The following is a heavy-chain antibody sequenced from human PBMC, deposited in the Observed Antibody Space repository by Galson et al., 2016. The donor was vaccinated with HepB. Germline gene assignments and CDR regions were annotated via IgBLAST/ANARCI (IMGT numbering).Heavy chain of an antibody. CDR2: IHHSGTT. CDR3: ARDREYSGVSGIATHI. D-gene: IGHD5-12*01. CDR1: GDSISSVGRH. J-gene: IGHJ3*02. V-gene: IGHV4-39*02. Sequence: SETLSLTCTVSGDSISSVGRHWGWFRQSPGMGLEYIGSIHHSGTTHYKPSLQSRLYISFDTNNNHLPLRLSSVTAADTAVYYCARDREYSGVSGIATHIWGQGTMVTVSS.